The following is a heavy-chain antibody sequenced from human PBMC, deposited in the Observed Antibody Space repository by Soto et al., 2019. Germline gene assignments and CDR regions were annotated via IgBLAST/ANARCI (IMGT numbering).Heavy chain of an antibody. CDR1: GFTFSSYW. CDR2: INQDGSDK. V-gene: IGHV3-7*01. J-gene: IGHJ6*02. D-gene: IGHD1-26*01. Sequence: EVQLVESGGGLVQPGGSLRLSCAASGFTFSSYWMSWVRQAPGKGLVWVANINQDGSDKYYVDSVKGRFTISRDNAKNSLYLQMNSLRADDTAVYYCARDRWGDVWGQGTTVTVSS. CDR3: ARDRWGDV.